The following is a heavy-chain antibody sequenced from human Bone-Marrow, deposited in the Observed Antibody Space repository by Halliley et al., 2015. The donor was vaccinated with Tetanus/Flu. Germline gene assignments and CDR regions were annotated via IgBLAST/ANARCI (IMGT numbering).Heavy chain of an antibody. D-gene: IGHD3-3*01. J-gene: IGHJ4*02. CDR3: ARRTFWSGHPFDY. V-gene: IGHV1-46*01. CDR2: INPSSGST. Sequence: VGIINPSSGSTTYAQVFQGRVTMTRDTSTSTVYMELSSLTSEDTAVYYCARRTFWSGHPFDYWGQGTLVTVSS.